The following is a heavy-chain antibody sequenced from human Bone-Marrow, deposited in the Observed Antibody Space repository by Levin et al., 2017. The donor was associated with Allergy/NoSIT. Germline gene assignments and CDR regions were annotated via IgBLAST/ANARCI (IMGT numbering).Heavy chain of an antibody. J-gene: IGHJ4*02. D-gene: IGHD1-20*01. CDR3: AKERKWNDLKGFDF. CDR1: GFTFSNYA. Sequence: GGSLRLSCAASGFTFSNYAMTWVRQAPGKGLEWVSGISASGGSAYYADSVRGRFTISRDNSKNTVYLHMNNLRAEDTALYYCAKERKWNDLKGFDFWGQGTLVTVSS. V-gene: IGHV3-23*01. CDR2: ISASGGSA.